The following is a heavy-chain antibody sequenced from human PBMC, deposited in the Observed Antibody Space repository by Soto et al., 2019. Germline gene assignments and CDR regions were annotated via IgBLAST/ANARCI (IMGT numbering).Heavy chain of an antibody. CDR3: ARDGGSYGYFVSY. J-gene: IGHJ4*02. Sequence: NPSETLSLTCTVSGGSISSGGYYWSWIRQHPGKGLEWIGYIYYSGSTYYNPSLKSRVTISVDTSKNQYSLKLSSVTAADKAVSYCARDGGSYGYFVSYWGQGTLVTVSS. D-gene: IGHD5-18*01. CDR2: IYYSGST. V-gene: IGHV4-31*03. CDR1: GGSISSGGYY.